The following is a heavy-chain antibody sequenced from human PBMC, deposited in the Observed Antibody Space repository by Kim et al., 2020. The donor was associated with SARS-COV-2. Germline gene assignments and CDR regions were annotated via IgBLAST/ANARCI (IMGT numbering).Heavy chain of an antibody. CDR3: ARDSKGDNWFDP. CDR2: IWYDGSNK. D-gene: IGHD3-10*01. J-gene: IGHJ5*02. V-gene: IGHV3-33*01. CDR1: GFTFSSYG. Sequence: GRSLRLSCAASGFTFSSYGMHWVRQAPGKGLEWVAVIWYDGSNKYYADSVKGRFTISRDNSKNTLYLQMNSLRAEDTAVYYCARDSKGDNWFDPWGQGTLVTVSS.